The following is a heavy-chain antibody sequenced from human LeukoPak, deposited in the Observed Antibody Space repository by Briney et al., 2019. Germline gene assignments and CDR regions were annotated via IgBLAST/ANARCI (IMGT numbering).Heavy chain of an antibody. Sequence: PSETLSLTCTVSGGSISSGSYYWSWIRQPAGKGLEWIGRIYTSGSTNYNPSLKSRVTISVDTSKNQFSLKLSSVTAADTAVYYCARVVVGAILYFDYWGQGTLVTVSS. D-gene: IGHD1-26*01. CDR1: GGSISSGSYY. V-gene: IGHV4-61*02. CDR3: ARVVVGAILYFDY. CDR2: IYTSGST. J-gene: IGHJ4*02.